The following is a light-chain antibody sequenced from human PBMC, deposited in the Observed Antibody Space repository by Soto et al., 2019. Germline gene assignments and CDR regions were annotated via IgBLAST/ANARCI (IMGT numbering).Light chain of an antibody. CDR2: DAS. CDR1: QSIDSY. V-gene: IGKV3-11*01. Sequence: EIVLTQSPATLSLSPGERATLSCRASQSIDSYLAWYQQKRGQAPRLLIYDASTRATGIPARFSGSGSGTDFTLTISSLEPEDFVVYYCQQRSDGLTFGGGTTLEIK. CDR3: QQRSDGLT. J-gene: IGKJ4*01.